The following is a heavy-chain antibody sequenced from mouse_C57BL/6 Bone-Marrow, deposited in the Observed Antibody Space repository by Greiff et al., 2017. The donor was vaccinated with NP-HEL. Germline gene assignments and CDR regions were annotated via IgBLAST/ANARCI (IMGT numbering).Heavy chain of an antibody. Sequence: VQLQQPGAELVRPGTSVKLSCKASGYTFTSYWMHWVKQRPGQGLEWIGVIDPSDSYTNYNQKFKGKATLTVDTSSSTAYMQLSSLTSEDSAVYYCARSKPYYFDDWGQGTTLTVSS. V-gene: IGHV1-59*01. CDR2: IDPSDSYT. J-gene: IGHJ2*01. CDR1: GYTFTSYW. D-gene: IGHD6-1*01. CDR3: ARSKPYYFDD.